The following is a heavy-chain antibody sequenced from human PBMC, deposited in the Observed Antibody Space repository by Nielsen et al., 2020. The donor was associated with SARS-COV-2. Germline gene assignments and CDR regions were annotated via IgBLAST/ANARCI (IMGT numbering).Heavy chain of an antibody. J-gene: IGHJ3*01. CDR1: GYTFTTNA. Sequence: ASVKVSCKASGYTFTTNAINWVRQAPGQGLEWMGWINTETGNPTYAQGFTGRFVFSLDTSVSTAYLQISSLKAEDTAVYYCARQEPRITRNAFDVWGQGTMITVSS. D-gene: IGHD5-24*01. CDR3: ARQEPRITRNAFDV. V-gene: IGHV7-4-1*02. CDR2: INTETGNP.